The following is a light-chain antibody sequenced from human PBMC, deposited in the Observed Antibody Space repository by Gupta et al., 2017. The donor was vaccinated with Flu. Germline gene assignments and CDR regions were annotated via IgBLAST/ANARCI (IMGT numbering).Light chain of an antibody. V-gene: IGLV1-44*01. J-gene: IGLJ3*02. Sequence: QSVLTQPPSASGTPGRRVTISCSGSSSNIGTYTVHWYQHRPGTAPKLLIYINNQRPSGVPDRFSGSKSGTSASLAISGLQAEDEADYYCAAWDDSRNGWVFGGGTKLTVL. CDR3: AAWDDSRNGWV. CDR1: SSNIGTYT. CDR2: INN.